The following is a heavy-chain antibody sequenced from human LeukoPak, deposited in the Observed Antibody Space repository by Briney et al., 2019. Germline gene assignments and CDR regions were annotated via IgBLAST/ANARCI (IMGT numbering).Heavy chain of an antibody. D-gene: IGHD3-10*01. CDR3: AKAMAPFYDYFDY. CDR1: GFTFSSYA. CDR2: ISGSGGST. Sequence: GGSLRLSCAASGFTFSSYAMSWVRQAPGKGLEWVSAISGSGGSTYYADSVKGRFTISRDNSKNTLYLQMNSLRVEDTAVYYCAKAMAPFYDYFDYWGQGTLVTVSS. J-gene: IGHJ4*02. V-gene: IGHV3-23*01.